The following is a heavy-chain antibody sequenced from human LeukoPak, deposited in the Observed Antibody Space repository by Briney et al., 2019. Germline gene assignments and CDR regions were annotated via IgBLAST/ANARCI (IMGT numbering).Heavy chain of an antibody. CDR2: ISGSGTST. D-gene: IGHD3-22*01. CDR3: AKVNYYESSDIGLFDY. V-gene: IGHV3-23*01. CDR1: GFTFSSYA. Sequence: GGSLRLSCAASGFTFSSYAMSWVRQAPGKGLEWVSGISGSGTSTFYADSVRGRFTISRDHSKNTLYLQINSLRAGDTAVYYCAKVNYYESSDIGLFDYWGQGTLVTVSS. J-gene: IGHJ4*02.